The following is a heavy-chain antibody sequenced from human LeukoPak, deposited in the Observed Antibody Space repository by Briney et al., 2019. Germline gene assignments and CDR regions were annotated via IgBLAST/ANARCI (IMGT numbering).Heavy chain of an antibody. V-gene: IGHV4-39*01. D-gene: IGHD3-10*01. Sequence: PSETLSLTCTVSGGSLSSSSYYWGWIRQPPGKGLEWIGSIYYSGSTYYNPSLKSRVTISVDTSKNQFSLKLSSVTAADTAVYYCVRGSDNDWYFFDYWGQGTLVTVSS. CDR3: VRGSDNDWYFFDY. CDR2: IYYSGST. CDR1: GGSLSSSSYY. J-gene: IGHJ4*02.